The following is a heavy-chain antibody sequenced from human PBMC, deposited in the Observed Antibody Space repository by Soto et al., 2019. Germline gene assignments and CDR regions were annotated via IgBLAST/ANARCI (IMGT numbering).Heavy chain of an antibody. CDR2: MNPNSGNT. CDR3: ARDSSSVWPSQDLSHSYLGDTSSGLDV. J-gene: IGHJ6*02. CDR1: GYTFTSYD. D-gene: IGHD3-16*02. V-gene: IGHV1-8*01. Sequence: SSVKVSCKASGYTFTSYDINWVRQATGQGLEWMGWMNPNSGNTGYAQKFQGRVTMTRNTSISTAYMELSSLRSEDTAVYYCARDSSSVWPSQDLSHSYLGDTSSGLDVWGQGTTVTVSS.